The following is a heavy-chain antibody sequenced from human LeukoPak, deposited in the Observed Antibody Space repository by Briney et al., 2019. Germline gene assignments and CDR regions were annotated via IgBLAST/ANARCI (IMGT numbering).Heavy chain of an antibody. V-gene: IGHV3-30*04. CDR1: GFTFNDYY. CDR3: ARPSITMIVVVTSDAFDI. D-gene: IGHD3-22*01. CDR2: ISYDGSNK. Sequence: GGSLRLSCAASGFTFNDYYMSWIRQAPGKGLEWMAVISYDGSNKYYADSVKGRFTISRDNSKNTLYLQMNSLRAEDTAVYYCARPSITMIVVVTSDAFDIWGQGTMVTVSS. J-gene: IGHJ3*02.